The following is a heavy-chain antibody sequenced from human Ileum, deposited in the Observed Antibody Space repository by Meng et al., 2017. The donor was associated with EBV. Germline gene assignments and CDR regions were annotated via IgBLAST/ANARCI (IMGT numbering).Heavy chain of an antibody. D-gene: IGHD6-19*01. CDR2: SYHSGST. CDR3: AGVGQWLPIDY. CDR1: GGCISSRNW. Sequence: QVEVRASGPAVVKPSGTLSLSFAASGGCISSRNWGSWVRGPPGKWLGWMGESYHSGSTNYNPSLMSRVTTSVDKSKNLFSLNLSSVTAADTAVYYCAGVGQWLPIDYWGQGTLVTVSS. V-gene: IGHV4-4*02. J-gene: IGHJ4*02.